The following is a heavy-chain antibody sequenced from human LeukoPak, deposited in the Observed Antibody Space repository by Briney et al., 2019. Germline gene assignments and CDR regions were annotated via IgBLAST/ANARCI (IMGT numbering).Heavy chain of an antibody. CDR1: GGSISNYY. J-gene: IGHJ4*02. V-gene: IGHV4-59*01. Sequence: SETLSLTCTVSGGSISNYYWSWIRQPPGKGLEWIGYIYYSGSTNYNPSLKSRVTMSLGTSKKQFSLKLSSVTAADTAVYYCARDIAARYFDYWGQGTLVTVSS. CDR2: IYYSGST. D-gene: IGHD6-6*01. CDR3: ARDIAARYFDY.